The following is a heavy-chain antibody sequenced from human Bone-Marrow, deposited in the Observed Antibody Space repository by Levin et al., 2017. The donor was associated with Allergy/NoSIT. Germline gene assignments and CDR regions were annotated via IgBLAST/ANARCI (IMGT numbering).Heavy chain of an antibody. CDR1: GFTFSNYW. CDR3: ARRGEYHGFDI. CDR2: IDSDGSDT. V-gene: IGHV3-74*01. D-gene: IGHD3-16*01. J-gene: IGHJ3*02. Sequence: GGSLRLSCAASGFTFSNYWIHWVRQAPGKGLVWVSRIDSDGSDTIYAGSVKGRFTISRDNAKNTLYLQMNSLRAEDTAVYYCARRGEYHGFDIWGQGTMVTVSA.